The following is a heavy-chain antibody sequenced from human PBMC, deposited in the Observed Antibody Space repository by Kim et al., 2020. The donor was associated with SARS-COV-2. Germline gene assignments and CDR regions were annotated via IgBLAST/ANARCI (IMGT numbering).Heavy chain of an antibody. CDR3: ASGGSTVAAGTIDY. V-gene: IGHV3-11*01. D-gene: IGHD6-13*01. J-gene: IGHJ4*02. Sequence: ADSVEGRFTIARDKGKKSLYLQVNSLRAEDTALYYCASGGSTVAAGTIDYWGQGTLVTVSS.